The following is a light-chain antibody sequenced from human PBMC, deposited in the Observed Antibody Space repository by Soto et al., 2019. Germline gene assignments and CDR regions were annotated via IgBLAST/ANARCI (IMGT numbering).Light chain of an antibody. Sequence: DIQVTQSPSSVSASVGDRFTITFRSSEDIAAYLAWYQHKPGRAPELLIRAASTLQSGVPSRFSGSGSGTDFTLTINSLQPEDFATYYCQQAYSFPITFGQGTRLEI. V-gene: IGKV1D-12*01. CDR2: AAS. CDR3: QQAYSFPIT. CDR1: EDIAAY. J-gene: IGKJ5*01.